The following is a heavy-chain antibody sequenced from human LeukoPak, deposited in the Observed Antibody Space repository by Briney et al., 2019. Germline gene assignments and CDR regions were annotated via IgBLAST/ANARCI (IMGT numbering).Heavy chain of an antibody. V-gene: IGHV3-21*01. CDR2: ISNGGSNI. D-gene: IGHD6-13*01. CDR3: TKSRSSWSDDTFDI. J-gene: IGHJ3*02. CDR1: GFTFSGYG. Sequence: GGSLRLSCAASGFTFSGYGMFWVRRAPGKGLEWISSISNGGSNIYYADSVKGRFTISRDNAKNSLYLQMNSLRAEDTAVYYCTKSRSSWSDDTFDIWGQGTMVTVSS.